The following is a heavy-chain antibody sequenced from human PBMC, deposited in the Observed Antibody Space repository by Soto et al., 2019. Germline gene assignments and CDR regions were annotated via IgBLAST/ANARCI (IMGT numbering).Heavy chain of an antibody. Sequence: HPGGSLRLSCAASGFTFSGSAMHWVRQASEKGLEWVGRIRSKPNSYATEYAASVQGRFTISRDDSKNTAYLHMNNLKTEDTAVYYCISFCSSCFFDYWGQGTPVTVSS. J-gene: IGHJ4*02. CDR3: ISFCSSCFFDY. D-gene: IGHD6-13*01. CDR2: IRSKPNSYAT. V-gene: IGHV3-73*01. CDR1: GFTFSGSA.